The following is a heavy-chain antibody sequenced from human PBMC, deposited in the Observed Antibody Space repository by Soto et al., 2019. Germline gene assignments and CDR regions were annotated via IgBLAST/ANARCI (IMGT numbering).Heavy chain of an antibody. CDR1: GVSISSGDYY. J-gene: IGHJ4*02. V-gene: IGHV4-30-4*01. Sequence: SETLSLTCTVSGVSISSGDYYWSWIRQPPGKGLEWIGYIYYSGSTYYNPSLKSRVTISVDTSKNQFSLKLSSVTAADTAVYYCARQFSVYGDYGRYFDFWGQGTLVTVSS. CDR3: ARQFSVYGDYGRYFDF. CDR2: IYYSGST. D-gene: IGHD4-17*01.